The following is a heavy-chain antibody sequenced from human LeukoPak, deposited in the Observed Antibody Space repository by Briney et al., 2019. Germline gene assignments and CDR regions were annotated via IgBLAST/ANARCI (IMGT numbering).Heavy chain of an antibody. CDR1: GFTFSSYA. CDR3: AKDIKGDSSGWYLGDY. Sequence: GGSLRLSCAASGFTFSSYAMSWVRQAPGKGLEWVSAISGSGGSTYYADSVKGRFTISRDNSKNTLYLQMNSLRAEDTAVYYCAKDIKGDSSGWYLGDYWGQGTLVTVSS. D-gene: IGHD6-19*01. V-gene: IGHV3-23*01. J-gene: IGHJ4*02. CDR2: ISGSGGST.